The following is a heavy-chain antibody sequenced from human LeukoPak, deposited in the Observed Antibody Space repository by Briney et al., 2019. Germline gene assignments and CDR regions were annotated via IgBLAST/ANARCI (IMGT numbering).Heavy chain of an antibody. J-gene: IGHJ5*02. Sequence: GESLRISRKASGYSFSKYWISWVRQMPGKGLEWMGRIDPKDSYTNYNPSFGGHVTISADKSISTAYLEWTNLKPSDTAIYYCARGGYSSTWYYWFDPWGQGTLVTVSS. D-gene: IGHD6-13*01. CDR3: ARGGYSSTWYYWFDP. CDR1: GYSFSKYW. V-gene: IGHV5-10-1*01. CDR2: IDPKDSYT.